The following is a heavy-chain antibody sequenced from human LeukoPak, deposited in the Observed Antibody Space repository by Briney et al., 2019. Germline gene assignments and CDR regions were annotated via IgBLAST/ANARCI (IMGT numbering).Heavy chain of an antibody. J-gene: IGHJ5*02. CDR2: IKQDGSEK. CDR1: GFTFSNYW. CDR3: ARASDPWIQLT. D-gene: IGHD1-1*01. V-gene: IGHV3-7*05. Sequence: GGCLRLSCAASGFTFSNYWMISVRQAPGKGLEWVGNIKQDGSEKRYADSVRGRFSISRDNAQTSLYLQMNSLRAEDTAVYYCARASDPWIQLTCGQGTLVTVSS.